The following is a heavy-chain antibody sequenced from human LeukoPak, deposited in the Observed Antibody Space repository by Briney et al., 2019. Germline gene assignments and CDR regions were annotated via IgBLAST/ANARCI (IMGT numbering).Heavy chain of an antibody. CDR1: GGSISSSSYY. Sequence: SETLSLTCTVSGGSISSSSYYWGWIRQPPGKGLEWIGSIYYSGSTYYNPSLKSRVTISVDTSKNQFSLKLSSVTAADTAVYYCASLGYYDYVWGSYPIWGQGTMVTVSS. V-gene: IGHV4-39*07. CDR3: ASLGYYDYVWGSYPI. D-gene: IGHD3-16*01. J-gene: IGHJ3*02. CDR2: IYYSGST.